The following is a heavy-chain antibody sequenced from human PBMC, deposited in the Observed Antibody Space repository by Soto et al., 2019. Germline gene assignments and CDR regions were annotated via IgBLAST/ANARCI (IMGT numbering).Heavy chain of an antibody. CDR2: IWYDGSNK. CDR3: ARESAGIAVAGKNGFDY. Sequence: PVGSLRLSCAASGFTFSSYGMHWVRQAPGKGLEWVAVIWYDGSNKYYADSVKGRFTISRDNSKNTLYLQMNSLRAEDTAVYYCARESAGIAVAGKNGFDYWGQGTLVTVSS. J-gene: IGHJ4*02. D-gene: IGHD6-19*01. CDR1: GFTFSSYG. V-gene: IGHV3-33*01.